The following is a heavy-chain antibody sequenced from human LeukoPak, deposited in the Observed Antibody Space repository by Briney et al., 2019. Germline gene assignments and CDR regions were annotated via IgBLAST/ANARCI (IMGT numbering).Heavy chain of an antibody. CDR3: ARIQWLAEGGYYFDY. Sequence: SGPALVKPTQTLTLTCTFSGFSLSTSGMCVSWIRQPPGKALEWLALIDWDDDKYYSTSLKTRLTISKDTSKNQVVLTMTNMDPVDTATYYCARIQWLAEGGYYFDYWGQGILVTVSS. D-gene: IGHD6-19*01. CDR2: IDWDDDK. V-gene: IGHV2-70*01. J-gene: IGHJ4*02. CDR1: GFSLSTSGMC.